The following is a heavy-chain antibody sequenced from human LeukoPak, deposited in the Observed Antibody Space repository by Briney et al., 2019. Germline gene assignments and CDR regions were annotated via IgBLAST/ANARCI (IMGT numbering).Heavy chain of an antibody. J-gene: IGHJ1*01. Sequence: GGSLSPSHTTSGVNGSSTYISSFRQAPGKGLEWVSVSGGSTDYADSVKDRFTISRDASKNTVFLQMNSLRVEDTAVYQCARGPFVKVVASTFFGHW. CDR3: ARGPFVKVVASTFFGH. V-gene: IGHV3-53*01. CDR1: GVNGSSTY. CDR2: SGGST. D-gene: IGHD3-3*01.